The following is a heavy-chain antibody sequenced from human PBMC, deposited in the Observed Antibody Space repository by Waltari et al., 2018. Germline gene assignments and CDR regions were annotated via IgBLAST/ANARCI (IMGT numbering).Heavy chain of an antibody. V-gene: IGHV1-3*01. J-gene: IGHJ5*02. CDR3: ARGLFPVPAAMDP. D-gene: IGHD2-2*01. CDR2: INAGNGNK. Sequence: QVQLVQSGAEVKKPGASVKVSCKASGYTFTSYAMHWVRQAPGQRIEGMGWINAGNGNKKYSQRFQGRVTITRDTSASTAYMELSSLRSEDTAVYYCARGLFPVPAAMDPWGQGTLVTVSS. CDR1: GYTFTSYA.